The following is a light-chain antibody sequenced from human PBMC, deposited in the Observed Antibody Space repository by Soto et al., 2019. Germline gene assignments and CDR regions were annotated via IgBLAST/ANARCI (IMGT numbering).Light chain of an antibody. J-gene: IGKJ1*01. CDR1: HTIATY. Sequence: IQMTQSPSSLSASVGDGVTLTCRASHTIATYLNWYQQKPGQVPEVLIYGASRLHVGVPSRFTGSGYGTDFTLTINNLQPEDFAIYYCQQGYSTPWTFGQGTKVEIK. V-gene: IGKV1-39*01. CDR2: GAS. CDR3: QQGYSTPWT.